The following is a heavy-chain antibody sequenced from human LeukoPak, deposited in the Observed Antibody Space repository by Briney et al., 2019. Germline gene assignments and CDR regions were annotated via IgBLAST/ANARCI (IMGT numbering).Heavy chain of an antibody. CDR3: AKPSRQVLGYCSSTSCSHFDY. Sequence: GSLRLSCAASGFTFSSYGMHWVRQAPGKGLEWVAVISYDGSNKHYADSVKGRFAISRDNSKNTLYLQMNSLRAEDTAVYYCAKPSRQVLGYCSSTSCSHFDYWGQGTLVTVSS. CDR1: GFTFSSYG. V-gene: IGHV3-30*18. D-gene: IGHD2-2*01. J-gene: IGHJ4*02. CDR2: ISYDGSNK.